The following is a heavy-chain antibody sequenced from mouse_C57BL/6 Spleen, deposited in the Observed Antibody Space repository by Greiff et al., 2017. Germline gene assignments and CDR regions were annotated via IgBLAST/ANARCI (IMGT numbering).Heavy chain of an antibody. CDR2: IRSTSSNYAT. Sequence: EVKLQESGGGLVQPKGSLKLSCAASGFTFNTYAMHWVRQAPGTGLEWVARIRSTSSNYATYYADSVKNRITISRDDSQSRLYLQMNSLKTEDAAVYYCGRAMVTDGFAYWGQGTLVTVSA. D-gene: IGHD2-2*01. CDR1: GFTFNTYA. J-gene: IGHJ3*01. CDR3: GRAMVTDGFAY. V-gene: IGHV10-3*01.